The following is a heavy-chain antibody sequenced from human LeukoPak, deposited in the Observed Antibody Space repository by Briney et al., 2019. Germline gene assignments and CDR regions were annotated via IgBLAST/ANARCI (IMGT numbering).Heavy chain of an antibody. CDR1: GFALSSHW. CDR3: ARNNGMDV. CDR2: VNRYGSET. V-gene: IGHV3-7*03. J-gene: IGHJ6*02. Sequence: GGSLRLSCAASGFALSSHWMTWVRQVSGRGPEWVANVNRYGSETYYLDSVKGRFTISKDNAKNSLYLQMNSLRAEDTALYHCARNNGMDVWGQGTTVIVSS.